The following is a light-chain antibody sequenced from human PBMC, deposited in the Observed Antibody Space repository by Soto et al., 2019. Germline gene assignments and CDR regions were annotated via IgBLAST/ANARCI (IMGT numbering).Light chain of an antibody. Sequence: TQSPATLSVSPGERVSLSCRASQSISTNLAWYQQKPGQAPRLLIYGASTRDTHIPDRFSGTGSETEFTLTISRLEPEDFAVYYCRQYGSSGTFGQGTKVDIK. V-gene: IGKV3-20*01. J-gene: IGKJ1*01. CDR1: QSISTN. CDR2: GAS. CDR3: RQYGSSGT.